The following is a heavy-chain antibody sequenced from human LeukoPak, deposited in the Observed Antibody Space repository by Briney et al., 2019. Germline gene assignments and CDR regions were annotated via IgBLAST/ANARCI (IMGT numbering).Heavy chain of an antibody. CDR3: ARHPEPGYCSSTSCHESYFDY. CDR1: GFTFISCA. CDR2: ISGSGGRP. D-gene: IGHD2-2*01. J-gene: IGHJ4*02. V-gene: IGHV3-23*01. Sequence: GWSLRLSCAASGFTFISCAMSWVRQAPGKGLEWVSAISGSGGRPYYADSVKGRFTISRDNSKNTLYLQINSLRAEDTAVYYCARHPEPGYCSSTSCHESYFDYWGQGTLVTVSS.